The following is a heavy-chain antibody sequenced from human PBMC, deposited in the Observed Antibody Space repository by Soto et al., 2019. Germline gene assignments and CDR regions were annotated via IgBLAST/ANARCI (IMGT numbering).Heavy chain of an antibody. CDR1: GFTFSPYA. D-gene: IGHD2-8*02. J-gene: IGHJ4*02. CDR2: MSGSGATT. V-gene: IGHV3-23*01. Sequence: EVQLLESGGGFVQPGGSLSLSCAASGFTFSPYAMSWVRQSPGKGLEWVSAMSGSGATTHHADSVKGRFTISRDNSKNTLYLQLNSLRAEDTAVYFCAKVSSCTSVSCHVAPFEFWCQGTLVTVSS. CDR3: AKVSSCTSVSCHVAPFEF.